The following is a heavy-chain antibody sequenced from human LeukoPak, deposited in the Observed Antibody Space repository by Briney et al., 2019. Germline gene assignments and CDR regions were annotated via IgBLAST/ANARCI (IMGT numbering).Heavy chain of an antibody. D-gene: IGHD2-15*01. Sequence: SETLSLTCTVSGGSISSSSYYWGWIRQPPGKGLEWIGSIYYSGSTYYNPSLKSRVTISVDTSKNQFSLKLSSVTAADTAVYYCARRLDIVVVVAARALTGPFDYWGQGTLVTVSS. V-gene: IGHV4-39*01. CDR2: IYYSGST. J-gene: IGHJ4*02. CDR3: ARRLDIVVVVAARALTGPFDY. CDR1: GGSISSSSYY.